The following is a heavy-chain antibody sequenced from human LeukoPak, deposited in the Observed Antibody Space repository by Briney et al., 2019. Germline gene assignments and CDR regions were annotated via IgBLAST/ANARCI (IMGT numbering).Heavy chain of an antibody. V-gene: IGHV4-39*01. Sequence: SSETLSLTCTVSGGSISSSSYYWGWIRQPPGKGLEWIGSIYYNGSTYYNPSLKSRVTISVDTSKNQFSLKLSSVTAADTAVYYCARHSRILFDPWGQGTLVTVSS. D-gene: IGHD2-2*01. J-gene: IGHJ5*02. CDR2: IYYNGST. CDR1: GGSISSSSYY. CDR3: ARHSRILFDP.